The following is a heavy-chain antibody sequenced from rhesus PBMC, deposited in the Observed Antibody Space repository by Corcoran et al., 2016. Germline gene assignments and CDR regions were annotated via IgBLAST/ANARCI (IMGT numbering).Heavy chain of an antibody. Sequence: QVQLQESGPGLVKPSETLSLTCAVSGYSISSGYYWGWIRQPPGKGLEYIGYISGSSGSTYYNPSLKSRVTISKDTSKDQFSLTLSSVTAADTAVYYCARDEAEYCSSTYCSSGDYWGQGVLVTVSS. J-gene: IGHJ4*01. V-gene: IGHV4-99*02. D-gene: IGHD2-15*01. CDR2: ISGSSGST. CDR1: GYSISSGYY. CDR3: ARDEAEYCSSTYCSSGDY.